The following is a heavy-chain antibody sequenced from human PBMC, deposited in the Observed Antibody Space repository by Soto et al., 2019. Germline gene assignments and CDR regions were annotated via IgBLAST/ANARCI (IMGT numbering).Heavy chain of an antibody. CDR2: ISSSSNFI. CDR3: ARAIPGADFDY. J-gene: IGHJ4*02. V-gene: IGHV3-21*01. Sequence: GGSLRRSCAASGFTFSSYSMTWVRLDPGKGLEWVSSISSSSNFIYYADSVKGRFTISRDNAENSLYLQMNSLRAEDTAVYYCARAIPGADFDYWGQGTLVTVSS. CDR1: GFTFSSYS. D-gene: IGHD2-21*01.